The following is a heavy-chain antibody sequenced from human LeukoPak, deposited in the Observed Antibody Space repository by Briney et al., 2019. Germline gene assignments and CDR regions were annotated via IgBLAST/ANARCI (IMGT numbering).Heavy chain of an antibody. CDR1: GFTFCGYW. J-gene: IGHJ6*04. V-gene: IGHV3-7*01. CDR3: ARDRGFGQADV. Sequence: GGAPTLSCSASGFTFCGYWMSWLRPAPGEGLEVVANIKQDGGEKYYVDSVKGRFTISRDNAKNSLYLQMNSLRAEDTAVYYCARDRGFGQADVWGKGTTVTVSS. CDR2: IKQDGGEK. D-gene: IGHD3-10*01.